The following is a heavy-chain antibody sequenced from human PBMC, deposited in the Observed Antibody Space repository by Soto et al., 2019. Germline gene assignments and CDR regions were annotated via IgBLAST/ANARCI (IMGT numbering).Heavy chain of an antibody. CDR1: GGSISSYY. Sequence: SETLSLTCTVSGGSISSYYCSWIRQPAWKGLEWIGRIYTSGITNYNPSLKSRVTMSVDTSKNQFSLNLKSMTAADTAVYYCASRFVDSAKGYFDRCGQGTLVT. V-gene: IGHV4-4*07. J-gene: IGHJ4*02. D-gene: IGHD6-25*01. CDR2: IYTSGIT. CDR3: ASRFVDSAKGYFDR.